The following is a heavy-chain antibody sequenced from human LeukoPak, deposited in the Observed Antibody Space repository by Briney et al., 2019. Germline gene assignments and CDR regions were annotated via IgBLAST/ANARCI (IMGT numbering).Heavy chain of an antibody. CDR3: ARDRYYDSSGYLLGDAFDI. CDR1: GASISSTNYY. Sequence: SETLSLTCTVSGASISSTNYYWGWIRQTPGKGLEWIGTIYYSVSTYYNPSLKSRLSISVDTSKNQFSLKLRSVTAADTAVYYCARDRYYDSSGYLLGDAFDIWGQGTMVTVSS. D-gene: IGHD3-22*01. CDR2: IYYSVST. V-gene: IGHV4-39*07. J-gene: IGHJ3*02.